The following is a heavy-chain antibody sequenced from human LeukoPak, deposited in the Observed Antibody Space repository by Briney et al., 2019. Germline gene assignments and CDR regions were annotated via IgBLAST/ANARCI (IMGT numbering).Heavy chain of an antibody. J-gene: IGHJ4*02. CDR1: GFSFSNYA. D-gene: IGHD3-9*01. CDR3: AKWGDYDVLTGYYDSDY. Sequence: GGSLRLSCAASGFSFSNYAMSWVRQVPGKGLEWVSAISGRDDSTYYADSVEGRFTISRDTSKNTLYLQMNSLRAEDTAVYYCAKWGDYDVLTGYYDSDYWGQGTLVTVSS. V-gene: IGHV3-23*01. CDR2: ISGRDDST.